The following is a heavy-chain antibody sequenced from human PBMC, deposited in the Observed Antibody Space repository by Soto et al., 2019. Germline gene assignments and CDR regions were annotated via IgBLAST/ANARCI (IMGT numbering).Heavy chain of an antibody. V-gene: IGHV4-39*01. D-gene: IGHD6-19*01. CDR3: ARHGGSGVDY. Sequence: QLQLQESGPGLVKPSETLSLTCTVSGGSISSGSYYWGWIRQPPGKGLEWIGSIYYSGSTYYNPSLKSRVTISVDTSKNQFSLKLSSVTAADTAVYYCARHGGSGVDYWGQGTLVTVSS. J-gene: IGHJ4*02. CDR1: GGSISSGSYY. CDR2: IYYSGST.